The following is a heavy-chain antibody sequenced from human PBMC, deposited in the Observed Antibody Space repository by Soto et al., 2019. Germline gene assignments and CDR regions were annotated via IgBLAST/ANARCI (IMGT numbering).Heavy chain of an antibody. CDR2: ISYDGSNK. Sequence: GGSLRLSCAASGFTFSSYAMHWVRQAPGKGLEWVAVISYDGSNKYYADSVKGRFTISRDNSKNTLYLQMNSLRAEDTAVYYCARDDGITGTTTFLRYYYYYYGMDVWGQGTTVTVSS. CDR1: GFTFSSYA. D-gene: IGHD1-7*01. J-gene: IGHJ6*02. CDR3: ARDDGITGTTTFLRYYYYYYGMDV. V-gene: IGHV3-30-3*01.